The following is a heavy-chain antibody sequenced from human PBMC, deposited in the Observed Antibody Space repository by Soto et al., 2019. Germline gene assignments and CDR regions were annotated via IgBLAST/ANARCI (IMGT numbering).Heavy chain of an antibody. Sequence: EVQLVESGGGLVQPGGSLRLSCAASGFTFSNYWMHWVRQAPGKGLVWVSRINSDGSSTSYADSLKGRFTISRDNAKNTLYLQMNRLKAEDTALYYCASNLDKWGQGTTVTVSS. J-gene: IGHJ6*02. CDR1: GFTFSNYW. D-gene: IGHD2-2*03. CDR2: INSDGSST. CDR3: ASNLDK. V-gene: IGHV3-74*01.